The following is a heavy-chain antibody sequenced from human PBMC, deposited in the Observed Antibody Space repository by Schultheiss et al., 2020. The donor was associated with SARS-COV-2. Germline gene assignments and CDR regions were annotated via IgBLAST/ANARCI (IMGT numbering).Heavy chain of an antibody. CDR1: GGSLNSGDYF. CDR2: IYYSGST. V-gene: IGHV4-30-4*02. Sequence: SETLSLTCTVSGGSLNSGDYFWSWIRQPPGKGLEWIGYIYYSGSTYYNPSLRSRVTVSVDTSKNQFSLKLSSVTAADTAVYYCARAGTYCGGDCYFDYWGQGTLVTVSS. D-gene: IGHD2-21*02. CDR3: ARAGTYCGGDCYFDY. J-gene: IGHJ4*02.